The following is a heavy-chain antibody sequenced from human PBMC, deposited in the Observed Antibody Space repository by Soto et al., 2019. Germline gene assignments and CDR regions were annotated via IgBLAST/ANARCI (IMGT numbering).Heavy chain of an antibody. J-gene: IGHJ5*02. Sequence: PSVIQPVPSSVSGGSSVGVGCCWILKHKHPGKGLEWIGYIYYSGSTYYNPSLKSRVTISVDTSKNQFSLKLSSVTAADTAVYYCARDLQQLPYNWFDPWGKGTLVTVSS. CDR3: ARDLQQLPYNWFDP. V-gene: IGHV4-61*08. CDR1: GGSSVGVGCC. D-gene: IGHD6-13*01. CDR2: IYYSGST.